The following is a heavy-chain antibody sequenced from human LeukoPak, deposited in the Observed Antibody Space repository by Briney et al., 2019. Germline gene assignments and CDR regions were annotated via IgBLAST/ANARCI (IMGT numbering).Heavy chain of an antibody. J-gene: IGHJ6*02. Sequence: ASVKVSCKASGYTFTSYGISWVRQAPGQGLEWMGWISAYNGNTNYAQKLQGRVTMTTDTSTSTAYMELRSLRSDDTAVYYCARDESYGILTGYHYYYYGMDVWGQGTTVTVSS. D-gene: IGHD3-9*01. CDR3: ARDESYGILTGYHYYYYGMDV. CDR1: GYTFTSYG. V-gene: IGHV1-18*01. CDR2: ISAYNGNT.